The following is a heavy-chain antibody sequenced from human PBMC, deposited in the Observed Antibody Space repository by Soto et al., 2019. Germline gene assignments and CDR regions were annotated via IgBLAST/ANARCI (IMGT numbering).Heavy chain of an antibody. CDR2: ISGSGGST. CDR1: GFTXSXYA. J-gene: IGHJ3*02. D-gene: IGHD3-22*01. CDR3: AKFITMIVVVIGDAFDI. V-gene: IGHV3-23*01. Sequence: PGGXLRXXCXASGFTXSXYAMXXXXQAXXXGLEWVSFISGSGGSTYYADSVKGRFTISRDNCKNTLYLQMNSLRAEDTAVYYCAKFITMIVVVIGDAFDIWGQGTMVTVSS.